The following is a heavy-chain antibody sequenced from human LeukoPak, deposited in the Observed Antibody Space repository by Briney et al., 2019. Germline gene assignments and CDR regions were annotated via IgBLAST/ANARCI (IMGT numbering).Heavy chain of an antibody. CDR2: IFHSGNT. CDR3: ARQGGSSSPYYYYHMGV. CDR1: GYSISSGYY. V-gene: IGHV4-38-2*01. J-gene: IGHJ6*03. Sequence: PSETLSLTCAVSGYSISSGYYWGWFRQPPGKGLEWIGCIFHSGNTYYNPSLKSRVSISVDTSKNHFSLKLTSVTAADSAVYYCARQGGSSSPYYYYHMGVWGKGTTVTVSS. D-gene: IGHD6-13*01.